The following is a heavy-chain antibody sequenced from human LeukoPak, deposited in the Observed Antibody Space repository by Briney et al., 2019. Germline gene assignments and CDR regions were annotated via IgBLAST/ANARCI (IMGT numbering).Heavy chain of an antibody. V-gene: IGHV6-1*01. Sequence: SQTLSLTCAISGDSVSSNSAAWSWIRLSPSRGLEWLGRTYYRSKWYNDYAVSVRSRITINPDTSNNQFSLQLNSVTPEDTAVYYCARGGGALDIWGQGTMVSVSS. CDR3: ARGGGALDI. D-gene: IGHD3-16*01. J-gene: IGHJ3*02. CDR1: GDSVSSNSAA. CDR2: TYYRSKWYN.